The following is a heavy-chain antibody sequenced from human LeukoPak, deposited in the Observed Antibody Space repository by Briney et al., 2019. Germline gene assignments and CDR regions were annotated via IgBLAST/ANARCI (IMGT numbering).Heavy chain of an antibody. CDR2: INSDGSST. J-gene: IGHJ4*02. D-gene: IGHD5-12*01. CDR3: ARPRGRYSGYDSPDY. V-gene: IGHV3-74*01. Sequence: QSGGSLTLSCAASGFTFSSYSMNWIRQAPGKGLVWVSRINSDGSSTSYADSVKGRFTISRDNAKNTLYLQMNSLRAEDTAVYYSARPRGRYSGYDSPDYWGQGTLVTVPS. CDR1: GFTFSSYS.